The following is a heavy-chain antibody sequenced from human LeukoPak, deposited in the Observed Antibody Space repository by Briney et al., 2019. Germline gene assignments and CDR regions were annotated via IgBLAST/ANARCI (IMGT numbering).Heavy chain of an antibody. J-gene: IGHJ3*02. D-gene: IGHD2-2*01. Sequence: PGGSLRLSCAASGFTFSSYWMHWVRQAPGKGLVWVSRINTDGSSTSYADSVKGRFTISRDNAKNTLYLQMNSLRAEDTAMYYCARVSLRRYCSSTSCYLDAFDIWGQGTMVTVSS. CDR2: INTDGSST. CDR1: GFTFSSYW. V-gene: IGHV3-74*01. CDR3: ARVSLRRYCSSTSCYLDAFDI.